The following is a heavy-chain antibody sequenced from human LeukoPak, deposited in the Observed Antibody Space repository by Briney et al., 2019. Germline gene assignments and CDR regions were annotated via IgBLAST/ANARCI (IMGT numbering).Heavy chain of an antibody. D-gene: IGHD3-10*01. CDR2: FYYSGST. J-gene: IGHJ5*02. CDR1: GGSISSYY. V-gene: IGHV4-59*01. Sequence: SETLSLTCTVSGGSISSYYWSWIRQPPGKGLEWIGYFYYSGSTNYNPSLKSRVTISVDTSKNQFSLKLSSVTAADTAVYFCASNNLVEGSGSYYNLFDPWGQGTLVTVSS. CDR3: ASNNLVEGSGSYYNLFDP.